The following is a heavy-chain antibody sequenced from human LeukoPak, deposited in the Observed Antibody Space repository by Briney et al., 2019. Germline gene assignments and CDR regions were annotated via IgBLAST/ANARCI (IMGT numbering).Heavy chain of an antibody. Sequence: GGSLRLSCTASGLTFSSSGMHWVRQAPGKGLDWVSLINHDGTDTYYADSVKGRFTISRDNSQNTLYLQMNSLRGEDTAVYYCTNFDYWGQGILVTVSS. J-gene: IGHJ4*02. CDR1: GLTFSSSG. CDR3: TNFDY. V-gene: IGHV3-30*02. CDR2: INHDGTDT.